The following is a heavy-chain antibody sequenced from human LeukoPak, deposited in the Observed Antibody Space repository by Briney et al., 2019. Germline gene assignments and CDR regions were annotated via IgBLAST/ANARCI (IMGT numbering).Heavy chain of an antibody. Sequence: ASVKVSCKASGGTFSSYAISWVRQAPGQGLEWMGRIIPILGIANYAQKFQGRVTITADKSTSTAYMELSSLRSEDTAVYYCARDHSCSSTSCYVGYYYGVDVWGQGTTVTVSS. D-gene: IGHD2-2*01. CDR1: GGTFSSYA. CDR3: ARDHSCSSTSCYVGYYYGVDV. V-gene: IGHV1-69*04. J-gene: IGHJ6*02. CDR2: IIPILGIA.